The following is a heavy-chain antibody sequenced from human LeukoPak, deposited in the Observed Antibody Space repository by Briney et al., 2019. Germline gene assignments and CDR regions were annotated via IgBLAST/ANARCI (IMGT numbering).Heavy chain of an antibody. CDR1: GGSISSYY. V-gene: IGHV4-4*07. J-gene: IGHJ4*02. Sequence: SETLSLTCTVSGGSISSYYWSWIRQPAGKGLEWIGRIYTSGSTNYNPSLKSRVTMSVDTSENQFSLRLSSVTAADTAVYYCARPNWNDLHFDYWGQGTLVTVSS. CDR3: ARPNWNDLHFDY. D-gene: IGHD1-1*01. CDR2: IYTSGST.